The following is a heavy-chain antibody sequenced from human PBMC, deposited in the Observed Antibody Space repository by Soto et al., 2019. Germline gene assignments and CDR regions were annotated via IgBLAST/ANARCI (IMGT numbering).Heavy chain of an antibody. CDR3: ARAPQRVTTFYYYGMDV. J-gene: IGHJ6*02. D-gene: IGHD4-17*01. CDR1: GGTFSSYA. CDR2: IIPIFGTA. V-gene: IGHV1-69*13. Sequence: ASVKVSCKASGGTFSSYAISWVRQAPGQGLEWMGGIIPIFGTANYAQKFQGRVTITADESTSTAYMELSSLRSEDTAVYYCARAPQRVTTFYYYGMDVWGQGTTVTVSS.